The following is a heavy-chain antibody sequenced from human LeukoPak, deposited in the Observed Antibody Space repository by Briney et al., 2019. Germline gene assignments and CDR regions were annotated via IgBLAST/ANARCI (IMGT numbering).Heavy chain of an antibody. CDR2: ISGSGGST. CDR1: GFTFSSYA. Sequence: GGSLRLSCATSGFTFSSYAMSWVRQAPGRGLEWVSVISGSGGSTSYAESVKGRFTISRDNSKSTLFLKMNSLRAEDTSLYYCARSTRSSSWYARYALDLWGQGTMVTVSS. D-gene: IGHD6-13*01. CDR3: ARSTRSSSWYARYALDL. J-gene: IGHJ3*01. V-gene: IGHV3-23*01.